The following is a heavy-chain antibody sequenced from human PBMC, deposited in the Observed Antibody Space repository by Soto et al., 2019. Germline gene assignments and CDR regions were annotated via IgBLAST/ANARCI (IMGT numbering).Heavy chain of an antibody. CDR3: ARGRAQQLGYYYGMDV. CDR1: GYTFTSYA. V-gene: IGHV1-3*01. J-gene: IGHJ6*02. CDR2: INAGNGNT. D-gene: IGHD6-13*01. Sequence: GASVKVSCKASGYTFTSYAMHWVRQAPGQRLEWMGWINAGNGNTKYSQKFQGRVTITRDTSASTAYMELSSLRSEDTAVYYCARGRAQQLGYYYGMDVWGQGTTVTVS.